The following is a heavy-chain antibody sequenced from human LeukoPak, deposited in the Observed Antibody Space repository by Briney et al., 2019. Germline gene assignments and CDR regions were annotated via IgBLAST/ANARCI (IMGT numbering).Heavy chain of an antibody. CDR2: IKQDGSEK. J-gene: IGHJ6*02. V-gene: IGHV3-7*01. Sequence: GGSLRLSCAASGFTFSSYWMSWVRQAPGKGLEWVANIKQDGSEKYYVDSVKSRFTISRDNAKNSLYLQMNSLRAEDTAVYYCARVGRGIAAAGTLGMDVWGQGTTVTVSS. CDR1: GFTFSSYW. D-gene: IGHD6-13*01. CDR3: ARVGRGIAAAGTLGMDV.